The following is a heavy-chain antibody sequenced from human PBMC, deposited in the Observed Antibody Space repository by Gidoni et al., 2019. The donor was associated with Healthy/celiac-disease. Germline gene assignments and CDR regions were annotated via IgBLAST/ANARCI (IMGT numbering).Heavy chain of an antibody. CDR3: ARGGEVYDSSGFDY. J-gene: IGHJ4*02. CDR1: GFTFSSYG. Sequence: QVQLVESGGGVVQPGRSLRLSCAASGFTFSSYGMHWVRQAPGKGLEWVAVIWYDGSNKYYADSVKGRFTISRDNSKNTLYLQMNSLRAEDTAVYYCARGGEVYDSSGFDYWGQGTLVTVSS. D-gene: IGHD3-22*01. V-gene: IGHV3-33*01. CDR2: IWYDGSNK.